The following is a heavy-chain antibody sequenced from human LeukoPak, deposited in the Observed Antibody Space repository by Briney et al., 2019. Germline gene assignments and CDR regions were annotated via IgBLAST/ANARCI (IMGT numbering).Heavy chain of an antibody. CDR3: ARGSPYDFWSGYYRGGFDY. Sequence: ASVKVSCKASGYTFTSYAMHWVRQAPGQRLEWMGWINAGNGNTKYSQKFQGRVTITRNTSISTAYMELSSLRSEDTAVYYCARGSPYDFWSGYYRGGFDYWGQGTLVTVSS. J-gene: IGHJ4*02. D-gene: IGHD3-3*01. CDR1: GYTFTSYA. CDR2: INAGNGNT. V-gene: IGHV1-3*01.